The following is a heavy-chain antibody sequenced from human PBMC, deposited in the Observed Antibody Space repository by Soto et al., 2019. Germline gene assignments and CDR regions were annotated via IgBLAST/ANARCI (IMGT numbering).Heavy chain of an antibody. Sequence: GAAGRVTVEGSGYTFTGYYMHWVRQAPGQGLEWMGWINPNSGGTNYAQKIQGWVTMTRDTSISTAYMELSRLRSDDTAVYYCARLYGDFSDYWGQGTLVPVSS. CDR3: ARLYGDFSDY. CDR2: INPNSGGT. D-gene: IGHD3-3*01. CDR1: GYTFTGYY. J-gene: IGHJ4*02. V-gene: IGHV1-2*04.